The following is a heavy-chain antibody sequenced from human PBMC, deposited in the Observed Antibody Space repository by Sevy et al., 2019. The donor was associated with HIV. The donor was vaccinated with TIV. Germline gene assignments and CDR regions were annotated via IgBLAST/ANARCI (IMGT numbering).Heavy chain of an antibody. D-gene: IGHD1-26*01. CDR3: AGENAWGRGYS. V-gene: IGHV4-59*08. CDR1: GGSITSLY. CDR2: IYYNGHI. Sequence: SETLSLTCTVSGGSITSLYWNWIRQPPGKGLEWIANIYYNGHINYNPSLTIRVTLSLDTSKNKFSLRLSSVTAAGTAMYYCAGENAWGRGYSWGQGTLVTVSS. J-gene: IGHJ4*02.